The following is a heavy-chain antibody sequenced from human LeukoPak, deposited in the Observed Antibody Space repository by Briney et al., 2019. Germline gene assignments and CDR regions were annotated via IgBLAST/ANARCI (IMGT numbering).Heavy chain of an antibody. J-gene: IGHJ4*02. V-gene: IGHV4-39*07. Sequence: SETLSLTCTVSGGSISSSSYYWGWIRQPPGKGLEWIGEINHSGSTNYNPSLKSRVTISVDTSKNQFSLKLSSVTAADTAVYYCARGSVSSWYWGHYLYWGQGTLVTVSS. CDR3: ARGSVSSWYWGHYLY. CDR1: GGSISSSSYY. CDR2: INHSGST. D-gene: IGHD6-13*01.